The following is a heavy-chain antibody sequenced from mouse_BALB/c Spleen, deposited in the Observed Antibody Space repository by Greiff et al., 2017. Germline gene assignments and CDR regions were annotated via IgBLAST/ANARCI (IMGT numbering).Heavy chain of an antibody. CDR2: ISSGSSTI. V-gene: IGHV5-17*02. CDR1: GFTFSSFG. J-gene: IGHJ2*01. CDR3: ARSYYGSGVDY. Sequence: EVKVVESGGGLVQPGGSRKLSCAASGFTFSSFGMHWVRQAPEKGLEWVAYISSGSSTIYYADTVKGRFTISRDNPKNTLFLQMTSLRSEDTAMYYCARSYYGSGVDYGGQGTTLTVSS. D-gene: IGHD1-1*01.